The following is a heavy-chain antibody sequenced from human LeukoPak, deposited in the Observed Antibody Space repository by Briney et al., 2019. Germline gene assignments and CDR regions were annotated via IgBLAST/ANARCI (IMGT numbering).Heavy chain of an antibody. CDR2: IYYSGST. CDR3: ARGMTTVTPLGY. Sequence: SETLSLTCTVSGGSISNYYWSWIRQPPGKGLEWIGYIYYSGSTNYNPSLKSRVTISVDTSKNQFSLKLSSVTAADTAVYYCARGMTTVTPLGYWGQGTLVTVSS. J-gene: IGHJ4*02. D-gene: IGHD4-17*01. V-gene: IGHV4-59*12. CDR1: GGSISNYY.